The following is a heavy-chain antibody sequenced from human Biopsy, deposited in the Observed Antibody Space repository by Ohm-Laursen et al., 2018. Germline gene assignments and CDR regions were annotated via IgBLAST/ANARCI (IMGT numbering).Heavy chain of an antibody. CDR2: INPRSGNT. CDR1: GYTFTAYY. D-gene: IGHD3-22*01. V-gene: IGHV1-46*01. CDR3: AKNYGPLYYDTSGLFDY. J-gene: IGHJ4*02. Sequence: SAKVSCKVSGYTFTAYYINWVRQAPGQGLEWMRIINPRSGNTGYSQKFQVRVTMTTDTSTSTVYMELSSLSSEDAAVHYCAKNYGPLYYDTSGLFDYWGQGTLVTVSS.